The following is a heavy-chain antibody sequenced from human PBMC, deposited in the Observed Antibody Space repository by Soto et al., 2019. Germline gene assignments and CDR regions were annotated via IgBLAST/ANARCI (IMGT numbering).Heavy chain of an antibody. V-gene: IGHV1-18*01. J-gene: IGHJ4*02. CDR3: ASDWAAAGPFDY. CDR2: ISAYNGNT. D-gene: IGHD6-13*01. Sequence: QVQLVQSGAEVKKPGASVKVSCKASGYTFTRYGISWVRQAPGHGLEWMGWISAYNGNTNSAQKLQGRVTMTTDTSTSTAYMELRSLRSDDTAVYYCASDWAAAGPFDYWGQGTLVTVSS. CDR1: GYTFTRYG.